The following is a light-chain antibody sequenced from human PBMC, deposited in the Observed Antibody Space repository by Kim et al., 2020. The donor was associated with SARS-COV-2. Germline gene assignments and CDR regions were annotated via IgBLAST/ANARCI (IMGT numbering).Light chain of an antibody. V-gene: IGKV3-11*01. CDR1: QSVNF. J-gene: IGKJ4*01. CDR2: DVS. Sequence: SLSPGERAPLSCRASQSVNFLAWYQQRPGQAPRLLIYDVSKRATGIPARFRGSGSGTDFTLTITSLEPEDFAVYYCQQRSNWPLTFGGGTKVDIK. CDR3: QQRSNWPLT.